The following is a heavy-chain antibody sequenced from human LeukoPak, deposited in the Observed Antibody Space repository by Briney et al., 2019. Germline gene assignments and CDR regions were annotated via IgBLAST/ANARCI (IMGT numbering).Heavy chain of an antibody. CDR3: ARSTWGSSSWYYYGMDV. J-gene: IGHJ6*02. CDR2: IYHTGRT. V-gene: IGHV4-4*02. D-gene: IGHD6-6*01. CDR1: GGSISTSNY. Sequence: SETLSLTCAVSGGSISTSNYWSWVRPPPGMGLEWIGEIYHTGRTNYNPSLKSRVTISVDKPKNQFSLRLSSVTAADTAVYYCARSTWGSSSWYYYGMDVWGQGTTVTVSS.